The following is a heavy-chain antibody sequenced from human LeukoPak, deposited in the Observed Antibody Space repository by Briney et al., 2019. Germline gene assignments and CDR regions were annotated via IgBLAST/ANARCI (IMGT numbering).Heavy chain of an antibody. Sequence: RGESLKISCYGSGYSFTTYWIGWVRQMPGKGLEWMGIIYPGDSDTRYSPSFQGQVTISADKSISTAYLQWSSLKASDTAMYYCARRGYTYGRDAFDLWGQGTMVTVSS. CDR3: ARRGYTYGRDAFDL. CDR1: GYSFTTYW. J-gene: IGHJ3*01. CDR2: IYPGDSDT. D-gene: IGHD5-18*01. V-gene: IGHV5-51*01.